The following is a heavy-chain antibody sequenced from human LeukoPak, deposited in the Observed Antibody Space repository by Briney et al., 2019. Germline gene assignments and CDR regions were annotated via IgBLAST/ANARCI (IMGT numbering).Heavy chain of an antibody. CDR1: GFTFSSYS. J-gene: IGHJ3*02. Sequence: GGSLRLSCAASGFTFSSYSMNWVRQAPGKGLEWVSSISSSSDYIYYADSVKGRFTISRDNAKNSLYLQMYSLRAEDTAVYYCARASKSRAFDIWGQGTIVTVSS. CDR2: ISSSSDYI. CDR3: ARASKSRAFDI. D-gene: IGHD2/OR15-2a*01. V-gene: IGHV3-21*01.